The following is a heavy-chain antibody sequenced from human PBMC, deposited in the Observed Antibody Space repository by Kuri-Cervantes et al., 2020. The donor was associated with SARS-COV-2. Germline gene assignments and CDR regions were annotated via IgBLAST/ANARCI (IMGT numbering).Heavy chain of an antibody. CDR3: ARGLGDPSSGYFDY. J-gene: IGHJ4*02. CDR2: INPIFGTA. CDR1: GYTFTGYY. V-gene: IGHV1-69*05. D-gene: IGHD3-16*01. Sequence: SVKVSCKASGYTFTGYYMHWVRQAPGQGLEWMGWINPIFGTANYAQKFQGRVTITTDESTSTAYMELSSLRSEDTAVYYCARGLGDPSSGYFDYWGQGTLVTVSS.